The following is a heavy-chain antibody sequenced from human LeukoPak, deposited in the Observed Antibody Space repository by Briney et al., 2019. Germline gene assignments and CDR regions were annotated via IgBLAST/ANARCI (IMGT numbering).Heavy chain of an antibody. V-gene: IGHV3-23*01. J-gene: IGHJ4*02. CDR2: ISGSGGST. Sequence: GRSLRLPCAASGFTFSSYAMSWVRQAPGKGLEWVSAISGSGGSTYYADSVKGRFTISRDNSKNTLYLQMNSLRAEDTAVYYCAKGIQAGPYYFDYWGQGTLVTVSS. CDR1: GFTFSSYA. CDR3: AKGIQAGPYYFDY.